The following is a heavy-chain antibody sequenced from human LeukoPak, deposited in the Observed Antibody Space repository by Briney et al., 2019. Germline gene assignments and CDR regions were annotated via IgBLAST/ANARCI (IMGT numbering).Heavy chain of an antibody. J-gene: IGHJ4*02. CDR1: GGSISSSSYY. V-gene: IGHV4-39*01. Sequence: SETLSLTCTVSGGSISSSSYYWGWIRLPPGKGLEWIGSIYYSGSTYYNPSLKSRVTISVDTSKNQFSLKLSSVTAADTAVYYCARHVLRRGYFDYWGQGTLVTVSS. D-gene: IGHD2/OR15-2a*01. CDR3: ARHVLRRGYFDY. CDR2: IYYSGST.